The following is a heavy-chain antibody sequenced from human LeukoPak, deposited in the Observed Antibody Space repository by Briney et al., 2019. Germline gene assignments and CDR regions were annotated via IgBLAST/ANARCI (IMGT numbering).Heavy chain of an antibody. Sequence: GGSLRLSCAASEFAFSYYNLNWVRQAPGKGLEWVSSITSTGSYTFYADSVKGRFTISRDNAKNTLYLQMNSLRAEDTAVYYCASRLAAAAINWFDPWGQGTLVTVSS. V-gene: IGHV3-21*01. J-gene: IGHJ5*01. CDR1: EFAFSYYN. CDR2: ITSTGSYT. CDR3: ASRLAAAAINWFDP. D-gene: IGHD6-13*01.